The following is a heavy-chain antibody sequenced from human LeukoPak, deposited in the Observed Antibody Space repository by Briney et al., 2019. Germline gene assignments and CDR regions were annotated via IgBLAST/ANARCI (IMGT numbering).Heavy chain of an antibody. V-gene: IGHV3-30-3*01. CDR1: GFTFSSYA. Sequence: GGSLRLSCAASGFTFSSYAMHWVRQAPGKGLEWVAVISYDGSNKYYADSVKGRFTISRDNSKNTLYLQMNSLRAEDTAVYYCARGPYGMDVWGQGTTVTVSS. CDR2: ISYDGSNK. J-gene: IGHJ6*02. CDR3: ARGPYGMDV.